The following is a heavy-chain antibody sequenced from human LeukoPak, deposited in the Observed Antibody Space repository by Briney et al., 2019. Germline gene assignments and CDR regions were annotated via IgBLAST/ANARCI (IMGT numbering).Heavy chain of an antibody. V-gene: IGHV4-34*01. CDR3: ARGIDGDIVVVPAAYGMDV. CDR2: IYYSGST. D-gene: IGHD2-2*01. CDR1: GGSFSGYY. Sequence: SETLSLTCAVYGGSFSGYYWGWIRQPPGKGLEWIGSIYYSGSTYYNPSLKSRVTISVDTSKNQFSLKLSSVTAADTAVYYCARGIDGDIVVVPAAYGMDVWGQGTTVTVSS. J-gene: IGHJ6*02.